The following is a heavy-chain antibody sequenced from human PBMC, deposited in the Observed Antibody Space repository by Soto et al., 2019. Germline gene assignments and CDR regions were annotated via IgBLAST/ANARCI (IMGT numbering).Heavy chain of an antibody. CDR1: GYTFTSYG. Sequence: ASVKVSCKASGYTFTSYGISWVRQAPGQGLEWMGWISAYNGNTNYAQKLQGRVTMTTDTSTSTAYMELRSLRSDDTAVYYCARVDYIWGSYRHQPPPGFDYWGQGTLVTVSS. CDR3: ARVDYIWGSYRHQPPPGFDY. J-gene: IGHJ4*02. D-gene: IGHD3-16*02. CDR2: ISAYNGNT. V-gene: IGHV1-18*01.